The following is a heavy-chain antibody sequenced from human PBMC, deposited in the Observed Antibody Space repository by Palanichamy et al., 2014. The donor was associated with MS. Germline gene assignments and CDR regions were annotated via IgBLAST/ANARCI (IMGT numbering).Heavy chain of an antibody. J-gene: IGHJ4*02. Sequence: DVQLLESGGGLVYPGGSLRLSCAASGFSFSSYGISWVRQAPGKGLEWVSAISGSADTTVYADSVKGRFTISRDNSKNTLYLQMNSLRVEDTAIYYCAKDVLAAGKGYFFDYWGQGTLVTVSS. CDR1: GFSFSSYG. V-gene: IGHV3-23*01. CDR3: AKDVLAAGKGYFFDY. CDR2: ISGSADTT. D-gene: IGHD6-13*01.